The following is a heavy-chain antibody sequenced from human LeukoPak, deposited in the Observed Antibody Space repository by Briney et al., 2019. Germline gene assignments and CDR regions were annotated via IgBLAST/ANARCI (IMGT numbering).Heavy chain of an antibody. D-gene: IGHD6-6*01. J-gene: IGHJ4*02. CDR1: GGSISLYY. Sequence: PSETLSLTCTVSGGSISLYYWSWIRQTPGKGLEWIGYIFYSGSTNYNPSLKSRATISVDTSKNQFSLKLSSATAADTAVYYCARDSSSSAFDYWGQGTLVTVSS. CDR3: ARDSSSSAFDY. CDR2: IFYSGST. V-gene: IGHV4-59*01.